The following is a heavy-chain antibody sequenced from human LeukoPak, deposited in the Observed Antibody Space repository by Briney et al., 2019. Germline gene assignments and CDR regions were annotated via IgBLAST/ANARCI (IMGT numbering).Heavy chain of an antibody. D-gene: IGHD4-17*01. CDR2: ISAYNGNT. J-gene: IGHJ5*02. Sequence: ASVKVSCKASGYTFSSYGISWVRQAPGQGFEWMGWISAYNGNTNYGQKFQGRVTLTTDTSTSTAYMELRSLRSDDTAVYYCARGIGDYVWSDHGFDPWGQGTLVTVSS. CDR3: ARGIGDYVWSDHGFDP. CDR1: GYTFSSYG. V-gene: IGHV1-18*04.